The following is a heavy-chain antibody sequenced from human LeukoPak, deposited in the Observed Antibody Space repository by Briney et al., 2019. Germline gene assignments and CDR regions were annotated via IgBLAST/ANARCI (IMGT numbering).Heavy chain of an antibody. CDR2: ISSSGDTI. J-gene: IGHJ4*02. V-gene: IGHV3-11*01. CDR3: ARASVYGFYYFDY. D-gene: IGHD3-16*01. Sequence: GGSLRLSCAASGFTLTDYYMSWIRQAPGKGLEWVSYISSSGDTIYYADSVKGRFTISRDNAKNSLYLQMNSLRAEDTAVYYCARASVYGFYYFDYWGQGTLVTVSS. CDR1: GFTLTDYY.